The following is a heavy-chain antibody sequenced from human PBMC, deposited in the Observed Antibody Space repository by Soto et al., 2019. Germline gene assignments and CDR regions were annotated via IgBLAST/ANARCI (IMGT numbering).Heavy chain of an antibody. D-gene: IGHD2-15*01. V-gene: IGHV1-46*03. CDR1: GYTFTSYY. J-gene: IGHJ4*02. Sequence: ASVKVSCKASGYTFTSYYMHWVRQAPGQGLEWMGIINPSGGSTSYAQKFQGRVTMTRDTSTSTVYMELSSLRSEDTAVYYCARDPRFYGSDRNAPSPAWPCYFDLWVPGTLVNVS. CDR2: INPSGGST. CDR3: ARDPRFYGSDRNAPSPAWPCYFDL.